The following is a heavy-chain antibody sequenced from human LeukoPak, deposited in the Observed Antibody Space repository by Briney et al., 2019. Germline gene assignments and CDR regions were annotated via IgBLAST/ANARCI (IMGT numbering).Heavy chain of an antibody. V-gene: IGHV4-30-4*01. CDR2: ICYSGST. CDR3: ARARYSYGSNFDY. D-gene: IGHD5-18*01. Sequence: SQTLSLTCTVSGGSISSGDYYWSWIRQPPGKGLEWIGYICYSGSTYYNPSLKSRVTISVDTSKNQFSLKLSAVTAADTAVYYCARARYSYGSNFDYWGQGTLVTVSS. CDR1: GGSISSGDYY. J-gene: IGHJ4*02.